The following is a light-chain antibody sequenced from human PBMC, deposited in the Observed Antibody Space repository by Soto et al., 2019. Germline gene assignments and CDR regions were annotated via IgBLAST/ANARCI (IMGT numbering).Light chain of an antibody. V-gene: IGLV2-11*01. CDR2: DVS. CDR1: SSDVGGYNY. CDR3: CSYAGSYIVM. Sequence: QSALTQPRSVSGSPGQSVTISCTGTSSDVGGYNYVSWYQQHPGKVPKLMIFDVSKWPSGVPDRFSGSKSGNTASLTISGLQAEDEADYHCCSYAGSYIVMFGGGTQLTVL. J-gene: IGLJ3*02.